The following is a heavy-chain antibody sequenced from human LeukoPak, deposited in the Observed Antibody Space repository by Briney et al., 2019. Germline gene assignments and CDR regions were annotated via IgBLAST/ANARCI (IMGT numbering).Heavy chain of an antibody. J-gene: IGHJ5*02. CDR1: GFIVSDYY. Sequence: GGSLRLPCAVSGFIVSDYYMSWVRQAPGKGLEWVGLIRDSGEAFYADFARGRFAISRDEAENTLYLQMNSLRVEDTAVYFCARDRAANQDWVEFDPWGQGTPVIVSS. CDR3: ARDRAANQDWVEFDP. D-gene: IGHD3/OR15-3a*01. CDR2: IRDSGEA. V-gene: IGHV3-66*03.